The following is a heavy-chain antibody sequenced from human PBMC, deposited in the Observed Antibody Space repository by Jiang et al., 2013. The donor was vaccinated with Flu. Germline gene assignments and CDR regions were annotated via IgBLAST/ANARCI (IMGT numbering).Heavy chain of an antibody. J-gene: IGHJ5*02. CDR3: ARDRGLRFPIDL. V-gene: IGHV4-31*03. CDR2: IYHSGST. CDR1: GVSISSGGYY. Sequence: GSGLVKPSQTLSLTCTVSGVSISSGGYYWSWIRQRPGKGLEWIGYIYHSGSTYYNPSLKSRLTMSVDTSKNQFSLRLTSVSAADTAVYYCARDRGLRFPIDLWGQGILVTVSS. D-gene: IGHD3-10*01.